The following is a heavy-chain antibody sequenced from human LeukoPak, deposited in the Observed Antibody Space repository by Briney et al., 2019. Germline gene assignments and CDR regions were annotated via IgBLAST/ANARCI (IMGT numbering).Heavy chain of an antibody. D-gene: IGHD3-22*01. J-gene: IGHJ4*02. V-gene: IGHV3-23*01. CDR2: ISGSGGST. CDR3: AREYYYDSSGYQRDFYY. Sequence: PGGSLRLSCAASGFTFSSYAMSWVRQAPGKGLEWVSAISGSGGSTYYADSVKGRFTISRDNSKNTLYLQMNSLRAEDTAVYYCAREYYYDSSGYQRDFYYWGQGTLVTVSS. CDR1: GFTFSSYA.